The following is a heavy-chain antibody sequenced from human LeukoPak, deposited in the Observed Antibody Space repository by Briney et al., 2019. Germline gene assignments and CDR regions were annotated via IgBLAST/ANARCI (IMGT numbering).Heavy chain of an antibody. V-gene: IGHV4-59*01. D-gene: IGHD3-22*01. CDR3: ARDYYDSSGSGVWVWLCDY. Sequence: SETLSLTCTVSGGSISVYYWSWIRQPPGKELEWIGYIYYSGITNYNPSLKSRVTISVDTSKNQFSLKLSSVTAADTAVYYCARDYYDSSGSGVWVWLCDYWGQGTLVTVSS. CDR1: GGSISVYY. J-gene: IGHJ4*02. CDR2: IYYSGIT.